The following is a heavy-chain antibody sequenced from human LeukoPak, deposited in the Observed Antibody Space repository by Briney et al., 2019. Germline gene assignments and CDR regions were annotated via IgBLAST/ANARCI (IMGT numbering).Heavy chain of an antibody. J-gene: IGHJ4*02. CDR2: ISGSGGRT. CDR3: AKGHPSPDYYDSSGYYLVAY. Sequence: HPGGSLRLSCAASGFTFSSYAMRWVRQARGKGLEGVSAISGSGGRTYYADSVKGRFTISRDNSKNTPYLQKTSLRAEDTAVYYCAKGHPSPDYYDSSGYYLVAYWGQGTLVTVSS. V-gene: IGHV3-23*01. D-gene: IGHD3-22*01. CDR1: GFTFSSYA.